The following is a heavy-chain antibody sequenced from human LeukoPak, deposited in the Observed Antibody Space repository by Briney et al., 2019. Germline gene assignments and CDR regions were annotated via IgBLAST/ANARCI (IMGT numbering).Heavy chain of an antibody. J-gene: IGHJ4*02. CDR1: GFTFSSFG. CDR3: ARGDSYGSYFDY. Sequence: GGSLRLSCAASGFTFSSFGMNWVRQAPGKGLEWVSSISSRSSDIYYADSIKGRFTISRDNAKNSLYLQMNSLRAEDTAVYYCARGDSYGSYFDYWGQGTLVTVSS. V-gene: IGHV3-21*01. CDR2: ISSRSSDI. D-gene: IGHD5-18*01.